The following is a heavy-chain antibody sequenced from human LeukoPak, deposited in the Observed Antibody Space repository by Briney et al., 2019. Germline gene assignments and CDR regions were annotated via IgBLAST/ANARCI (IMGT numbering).Heavy chain of an antibody. CDR3: ARAHRYYYDSSGYYRTYSDY. V-gene: IGHV3-48*02. CDR1: GFTVGSNY. D-gene: IGHD3-22*01. CDR2: ISSSGTPI. J-gene: IGHJ4*02. Sequence: GGSLRLSCAASGFTVGSNYMSWVRQAPGKGLEWLSYISSSGTPIYYADSVKGRFTISRDNAKNSLYLQMNSLRDEDTAVYYCARAHRYYYDSSGYYRTYSDYWGQGTLVTASS.